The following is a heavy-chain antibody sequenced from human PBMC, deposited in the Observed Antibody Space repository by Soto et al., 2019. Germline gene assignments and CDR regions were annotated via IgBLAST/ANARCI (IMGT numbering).Heavy chain of an antibody. V-gene: IGHV1-2*02. D-gene: IGHD3-3*01. CDR3: ARGGGVGVAGSAAFDM. Sequence: QLHLVQSGAVVKKPGASVTVSCSASGYPVTAYYMHWVRQAPGRGLEWMGGINPATGAAKYTQTFRGGVTMTRDTSTRTVFMELSGLTSEDTAVFFCARGGGVGVAGSAAFDMWGQGTLVTVSS. CDR1: GYPVTAYY. CDR2: INPATGAA. J-gene: IGHJ3*02.